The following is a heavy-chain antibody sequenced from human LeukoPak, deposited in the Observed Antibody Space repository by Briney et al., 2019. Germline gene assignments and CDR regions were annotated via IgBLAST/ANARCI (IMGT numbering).Heavy chain of an antibody. J-gene: IGHJ4*02. D-gene: IGHD2-21*01. Sequence: GGSLRLSCAASGFTFSDYWMHWVRQAPGKGLEWVARIYSDVRRVKYADSVKGRFTISRDNAKNTLYLQMNGLRVEDTAVYYCATSPVISRDWGQGTLVTVSS. CDR3: ATSPVISRD. CDR1: GFTFSDYW. V-gene: IGHV3-74*01. CDR2: IYSDVRRV.